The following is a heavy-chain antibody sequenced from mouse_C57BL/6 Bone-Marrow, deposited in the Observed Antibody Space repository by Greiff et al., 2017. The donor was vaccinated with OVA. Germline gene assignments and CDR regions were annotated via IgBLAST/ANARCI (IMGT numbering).Heavy chain of an antibody. Sequence: QVQLQQPGAELVKPGASVKMSCKTSGASYWITWVKQRPGQGLEWIGDIYPGSGSTNYNEKFKSKATLTVDTSSSTAYMQLSSLTSEDSAVYYCARGVYVGPYFDYWGQGTTLTVSS. CDR2: IYPGSGST. J-gene: IGHJ2*01. CDR1: GASYW. D-gene: IGHD3-3*01. V-gene: IGHV1-55*01. CDR3: ARGVYVGPYFDY.